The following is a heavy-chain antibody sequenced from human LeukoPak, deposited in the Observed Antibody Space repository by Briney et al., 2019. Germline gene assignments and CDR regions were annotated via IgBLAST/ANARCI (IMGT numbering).Heavy chain of an antibody. D-gene: IGHD5-12*01. CDR3: ARVAYSAYDYPTLLPPFDY. Sequence: GGSLRLSCAASGFTFSSYWMTWVRQAPGKGLEWVANFKQDVSEKYYVDSVKGRFTISRDNAKNSLSLQMNSLRAEDTALYYCARVAYSAYDYPTLLPPFDYWGQGTLVTVSS. V-gene: IGHV3-7*03. CDR2: FKQDVSEK. J-gene: IGHJ4*02. CDR1: GFTFSSYW.